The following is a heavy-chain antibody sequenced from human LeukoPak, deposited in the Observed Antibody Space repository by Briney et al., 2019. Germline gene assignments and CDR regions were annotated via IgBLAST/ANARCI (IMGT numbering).Heavy chain of an antibody. J-gene: IGHJ4*02. CDR3: ARCFMPTGYNGLGY. D-gene: IGHD3-9*01. Sequence: PGGSLRLSCVASGFTFSNYGMNWVRQAPGKGLEWVSGISVGGGSAYYADSVMGRFTISRDNSKNTLYLQMNSLRAEDTAVYYCARCFMPTGYNGLGYWGQGTLVTVSS. CDR2: ISVGGGSA. CDR1: GFTFSNYG. V-gene: IGHV3-23*01.